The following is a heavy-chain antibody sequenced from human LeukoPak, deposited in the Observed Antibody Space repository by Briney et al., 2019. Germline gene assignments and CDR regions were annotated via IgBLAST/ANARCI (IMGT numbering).Heavy chain of an antibody. Sequence: PGGSLRLSCAASGFTFSAYWMHWVRQAPGKGLVWVSRINSDGSGTSYADSVKGRFTISRDNAKNTLYLQMNSLRAEDTAVYYCVRDLRYCSSTSCYDPYLDYWGQGTLVTVSS. CDR2: INSDGSGT. CDR3: VRDLRYCSSTSCYDPYLDY. D-gene: IGHD2-2*01. J-gene: IGHJ4*02. CDR1: GFTFSAYW. V-gene: IGHV3-74*01.